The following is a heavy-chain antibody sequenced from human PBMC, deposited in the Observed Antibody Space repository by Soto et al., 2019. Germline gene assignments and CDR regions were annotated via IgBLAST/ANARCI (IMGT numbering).Heavy chain of an antibody. CDR2: IYYSGST. CDR3: ARRLYYDSSGFEGGGMDV. V-gene: IGHV4-39*01. Sequence: SSETLSLTCTVSGGSISSSSYYWGWIRQPPGKGLEWIGSIYYSGSTYYNPSLKSRVTISVDTSKNQFSLKLSSVTAADTAVYYCARRLYYDSSGFEGGGMDVWGQATTVTVSS. CDR1: GGSISSSSYY. D-gene: IGHD3-22*01. J-gene: IGHJ6*02.